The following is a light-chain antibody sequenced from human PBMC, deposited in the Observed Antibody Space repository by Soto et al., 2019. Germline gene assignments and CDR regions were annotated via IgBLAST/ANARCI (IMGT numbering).Light chain of an antibody. V-gene: IGKV3-11*01. CDR1: QSVSSN. CDR2: DAS. J-gene: IGKJ5*01. CDR3: QRGDT. Sequence: EIVLTQSPATLSLSPGERATLSCRASQSVSSNLAWYQQKPGQAPRLLIYDASNRATGIPARFSGSGSGTDFTLTISRLEPEDFAVYYCQRGDTFGQGTRLEIQ.